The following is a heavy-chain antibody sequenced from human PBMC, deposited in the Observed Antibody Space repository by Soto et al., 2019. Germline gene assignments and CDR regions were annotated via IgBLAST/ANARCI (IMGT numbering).Heavy chain of an antibody. J-gene: IGHJ6*02. D-gene: IGHD3-10*01. V-gene: IGHV4-59*01. CDR3: ARDNGLLWFGESPYYYYGMDV. CDR2: IYYSGST. Sequence: SETLSLTCTVSGCSISSYYWGWIRQPPGKGLEWIGYIYYSGSTNYNPSLKSRVTISVDTSKNQFSLKLSSVTAADTAVYYCARDNGLLWFGESPYYYYGMDVWGQGTTVTV. CDR1: GCSISSYY.